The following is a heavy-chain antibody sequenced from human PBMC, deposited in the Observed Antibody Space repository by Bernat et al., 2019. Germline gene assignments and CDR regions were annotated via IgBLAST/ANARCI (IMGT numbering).Heavy chain of an antibody. CDR3: ARGPEASVLLWFGELGYYFDY. D-gene: IGHD3-10*01. V-gene: IGHV1-2*04. J-gene: IGHJ4*02. CDR2: INPNSGGT. Sequence: QVQLVQSGAEVKKPGASVKVSCKASGYTFTGYYMHWVRQAPGQGLEWMGWINPNSGGTNYAQKFQGWVTMTRDTSISTAYMELSRLRSDDTAVYYCARGPEASVLLWFGELGYYFDYWGQGTLVTVSS. CDR1: GYTFTGYY.